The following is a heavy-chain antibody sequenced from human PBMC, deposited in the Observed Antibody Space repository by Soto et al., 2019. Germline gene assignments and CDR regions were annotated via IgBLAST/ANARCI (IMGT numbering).Heavy chain of an antibody. Sequence: QVQLVQSGAEVKKPGSSVKVSCKASGGTFSSYAISWVRQAPGQGLEWMGGIIPIFGTANYAQKFQGRVTITADESTSTAYRELSSLRSEDTAVYYCAVRSRSTSYYYYYYYGMDVWGQGTTVTVSS. V-gene: IGHV1-69*01. CDR3: AVRSRSTSYYYYYYYGMDV. CDR1: GGTFSSYA. J-gene: IGHJ6*02. CDR2: IIPIFGTA. D-gene: IGHD2-2*01.